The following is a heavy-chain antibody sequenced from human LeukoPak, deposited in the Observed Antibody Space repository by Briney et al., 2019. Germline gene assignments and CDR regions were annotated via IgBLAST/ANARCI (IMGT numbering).Heavy chain of an antibody. J-gene: IGHJ6*02. Sequence: SETLSLTCTVSGGSISSYYWSWIRQAPGKGLEWIGYIHNSGSTNDNPSLKSRVTISLDTSKNQLSLKLTSVTAADTAVYYCARVFRGMTTVTIYYYYGMDVWGQGTTVTVSS. CDR2: IHNSGST. D-gene: IGHD4-11*01. CDR1: GGSISSYY. V-gene: IGHV4-59*01. CDR3: ARVFRGMTTVTIYYYYGMDV.